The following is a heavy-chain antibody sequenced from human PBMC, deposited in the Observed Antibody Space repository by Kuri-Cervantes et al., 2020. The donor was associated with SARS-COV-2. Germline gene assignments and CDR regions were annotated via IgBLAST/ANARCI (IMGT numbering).Heavy chain of an antibody. CDR3: ATDKPSYGGNGYLEL. V-gene: IGHV4-31*03. J-gene: IGHJ1*01. CDR2: IYYNGIT. CDR1: GGSIRSGAYY. Sequence: SETLSLTCSVSGGSIRSGAYYCHWIRHRPGKGLEWIGNIYYNGITYYNPSLKSRITISVDTSKNQFSLKLCSVTAADTAVYYCATDKPSYGGNGYLELWGQGTLVTVSS. D-gene: IGHD4-23*01.